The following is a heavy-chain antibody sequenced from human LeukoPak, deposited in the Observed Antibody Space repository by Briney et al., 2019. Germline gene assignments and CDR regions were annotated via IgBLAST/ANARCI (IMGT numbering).Heavy chain of an antibody. Sequence: GESLKISCKASGCSITSYSIGWVRQMPGKGMYLVWIIHPGDSDTRYSPSFEGQVTISADKSISTAYLQWSSLKASDTAMYYCASTRSWHRYGYGYWGQGTLVTVSS. J-gene: IGHJ4*02. CDR3: ASTRSWHRYGYGY. D-gene: IGHD5-18*01. CDR2: IHPGDSDT. CDR1: GCSITSYS. V-gene: IGHV5-51*01.